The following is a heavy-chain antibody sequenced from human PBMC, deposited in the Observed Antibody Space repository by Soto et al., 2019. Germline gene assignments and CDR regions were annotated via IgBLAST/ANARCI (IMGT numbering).Heavy chain of an antibody. CDR3: ANVGYYDSSGYYYY. CDR1: GFTFSSYA. D-gene: IGHD3-22*01. Sequence: PGGSLRLSCAASGFTFSSYAMTWVRQAPGKGLEWVSIIRGRGIDTYYADSVKGRFTISRDNSKNTLYLQMNSLRAEDTAVYYCANVGYYDSSGYYYYWGQGTLVTVS. V-gene: IGHV3-23*01. CDR2: IRGRGIDT. J-gene: IGHJ4*02.